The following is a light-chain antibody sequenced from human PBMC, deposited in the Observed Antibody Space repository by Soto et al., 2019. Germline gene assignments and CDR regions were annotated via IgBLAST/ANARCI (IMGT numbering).Light chain of an antibody. CDR3: CSYAGTYKGV. J-gene: IGLJ1*01. CDR2: DVS. CDR1: SSDVGRYSY. Sequence: QSVLCQPLSVSWSPGQLVSISCTGTSSDVGRYSYVSWYQQHPGKAPKLMIYDVSERPSGVPDRFSGSKSGNTASLTISGLQAEDEADYYCCSYAGTYKGVFGTGTKVTVL. V-gene: IGLV2-11*01.